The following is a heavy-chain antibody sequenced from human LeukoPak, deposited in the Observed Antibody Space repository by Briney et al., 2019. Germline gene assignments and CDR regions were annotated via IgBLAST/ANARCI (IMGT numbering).Heavy chain of an antibody. CDR3: ARDGDNWNPPYDY. CDR2: IKQDGSEK. Sequence: PGGSLRLSCAASGFTLTTYWMSWVRQAPGKGLEWVANIKQDGSEKYYVDSVKGRFTISRDNAQNSLHLQMNSLRAEDTAVYYCARDGDNWNPPYDYWGQGTLVTVSS. V-gene: IGHV3-7*01. J-gene: IGHJ4*02. D-gene: IGHD1-20*01. CDR1: GFTLTTYW.